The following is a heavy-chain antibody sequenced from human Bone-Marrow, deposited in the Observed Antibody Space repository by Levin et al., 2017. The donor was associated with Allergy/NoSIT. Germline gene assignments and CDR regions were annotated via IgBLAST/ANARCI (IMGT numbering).Heavy chain of an antibody. CDR2: IYHSGST. Sequence: SETLSLTCAVSGGSISSSNWWSWVRQPPGKGLEWIGEIYHSGSTNYNPSLKSRVTISVDKSKNQFSLKLSFVTAADTAVYYCARKYYDSSGLGFDPWGQGTLVTVSS. J-gene: IGHJ5*02. CDR3: ARKYYDSSGLGFDP. V-gene: IGHV4-4*02. D-gene: IGHD3-22*01. CDR1: GGSISSSNW.